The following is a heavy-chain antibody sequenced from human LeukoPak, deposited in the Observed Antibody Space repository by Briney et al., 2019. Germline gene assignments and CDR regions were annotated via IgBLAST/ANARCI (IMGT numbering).Heavy chain of an antibody. Sequence: PGGSLRLSCAASGFTFSSYAMHWVRQAPGKGLEYVSAISSNGDSTYYANSVKGTFTISRDNSKNTLYLQMGSLRPEDMAVYYCARARMPSGDLYYHGMDVWGQGTTVTVSS. V-gene: IGHV3-64*01. D-gene: IGHD3-10*01. CDR3: ARARMPSGDLYYHGMDV. CDR2: ISSNGDST. CDR1: GFTFSSYA. J-gene: IGHJ6*02.